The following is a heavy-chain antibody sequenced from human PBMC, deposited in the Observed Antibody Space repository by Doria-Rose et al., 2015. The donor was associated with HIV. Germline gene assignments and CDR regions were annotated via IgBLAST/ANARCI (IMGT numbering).Heavy chain of an antibody. CDR3: ATGVTLDY. J-gene: IGHJ4*02. CDR2: ISSTSAYI. V-gene: IGHV3-21*01. Sequence: VQLHESGGGLVRPGGSLRLSCATSGFTFSSHRINWVREAPGKVLECVSSISSTSAYINYADSVRGRFTISRNNARNSLYLQMDSLRAEDTAIYYCATGVTLDYWGQGTLVTVSS. CDR1: GFTFSSHR. D-gene: IGHD3-10*01.